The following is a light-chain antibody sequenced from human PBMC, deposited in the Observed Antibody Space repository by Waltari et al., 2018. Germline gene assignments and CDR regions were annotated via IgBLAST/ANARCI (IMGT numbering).Light chain of an antibody. CDR1: MGTVTSGHY. J-gene: IGLJ7*01. CDR3: LLSYTGFGAV. V-gene: IGLV7-46*01. CDR2: DTT. Sequence: QAVVTQEPSLTVSPGGTVTLTCGSTMGTVTSGHYPYWFQQTPGQAPRTLIYDTTDKHSWTPARFSGSLLGGKAALTLSGAQPEDEAEYYCLLSYTGFGAVFGGGTQLTVL.